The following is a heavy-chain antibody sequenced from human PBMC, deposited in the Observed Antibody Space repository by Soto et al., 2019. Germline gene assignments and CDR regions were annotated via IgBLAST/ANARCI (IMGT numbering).Heavy chain of an antibody. V-gene: IGHV4-30-4*07. Sequence: GQGLEWIGYIYYSGSTYYNPSLKSRVTISVDTSKNQFSLKLSSVTAADTAVYYCXXXXXXXXXXXXXDIWGQGTMVTVSS. CDR3: XXXXXXXXXXXXXDI. CDR2: IYYSGST. J-gene: IGHJ3*02.